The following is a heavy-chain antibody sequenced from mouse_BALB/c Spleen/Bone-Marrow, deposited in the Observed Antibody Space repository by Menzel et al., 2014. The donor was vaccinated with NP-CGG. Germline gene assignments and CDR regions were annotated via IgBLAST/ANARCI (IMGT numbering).Heavy chain of an antibody. CDR1: GISITTGNYR. V-gene: IGHV3-5*02. Sequence: DVQLQESGPGLVKPSQTVSLTCTVTGISITTGNYRWSWIRQFPGNKLEWIGHIYYSGTITYNPSLTSRTTITRDTSKNQFFLEMNSLTAEDTATYYCARYGNYFDYWGQGTTLTVSS. J-gene: IGHJ2*01. D-gene: IGHD2-1*01. CDR3: ARYGNYFDY. CDR2: IYYSGTI.